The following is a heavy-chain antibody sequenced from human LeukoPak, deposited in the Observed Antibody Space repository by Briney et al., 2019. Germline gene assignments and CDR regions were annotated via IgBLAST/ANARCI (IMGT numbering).Heavy chain of an antibody. J-gene: IGHJ3*02. D-gene: IGHD3-10*01. CDR2: VSDSGGST. CDR3: AKTLTMVRGIITDAFDI. CDR1: GFTFSNQA. V-gene: IGHV3-23*01. Sequence: GGSLRLSCAASGFTFSNQAMNWVRQAPGKGLEWVSSVSDSGGSTYYTDSVKGRFTISRDNSKSTLYLQMNSLRAEDTAVYYCAKTLTMVRGIITDAFDIWGQGTMVTVSA.